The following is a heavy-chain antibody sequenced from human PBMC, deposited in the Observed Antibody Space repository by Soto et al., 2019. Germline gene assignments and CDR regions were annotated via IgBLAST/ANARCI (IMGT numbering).Heavy chain of an antibody. CDR1: EFTFSSYC. Sequence: GGSLRLSCAGSEFTFSSYCMNWVRQAPGKGLEWVANIKQDGSEKYYVDSVKGRFTISRDNAKNSLYLQMNSLRAEDTAVYYCARGGTTSRYYSMDVWGKGTTVTVSS. D-gene: IGHD1-7*01. J-gene: IGHJ6*03. V-gene: IGHV3-7*01. CDR2: IKQDGSEK. CDR3: ARGGTTSRYYSMDV.